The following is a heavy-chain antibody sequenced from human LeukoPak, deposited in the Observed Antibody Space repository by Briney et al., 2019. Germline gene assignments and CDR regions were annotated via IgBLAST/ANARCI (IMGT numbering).Heavy chain of an antibody. CDR1: GFTFSSYA. CDR2: ISGSGDST. Sequence: GGSLRLSCAASGFTFSSYAMNWVRQAPGRGLEWVSAISGSGDSTYSADSVKGRFTIPRDNSKNTLYLQMNSLRAEDTAVYYCARAHYMDVWGKGTTVTISS. V-gene: IGHV3-23*01. CDR3: ARAHYMDV. J-gene: IGHJ6*03.